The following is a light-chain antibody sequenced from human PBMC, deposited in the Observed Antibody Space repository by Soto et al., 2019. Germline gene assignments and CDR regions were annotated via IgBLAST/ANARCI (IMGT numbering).Light chain of an antibody. Sequence: EIVMTQSPATLSVSPGERATLSCRASQSVSSNLAWYQQKPGQAPRLLIYGASTRATVIPARFSGSGSGTGFTLTISSLQSDDFAVSYCQQYSNWPITFGPGTKVDIK. CDR3: QQYSNWPIT. V-gene: IGKV3-15*01. J-gene: IGKJ3*01. CDR2: GAS. CDR1: QSVSSN.